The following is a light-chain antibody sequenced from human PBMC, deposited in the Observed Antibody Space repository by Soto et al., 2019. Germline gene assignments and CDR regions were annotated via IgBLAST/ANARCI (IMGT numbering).Light chain of an antibody. Sequence: DVVMTQSPLSLPVTPGEPASISCRSSQSLLHSNGYNYLAWFLQKAGQSPQLLIYLASSRASGVPDRFSGSRSGTDFTLEISSVEAEDVGIYYCMQLLHPPLTFGGGTKVEIK. V-gene: IGKV2-28*01. CDR2: LAS. J-gene: IGKJ4*01. CDR1: QSLLHSNGYNY. CDR3: MQLLHPPLT.